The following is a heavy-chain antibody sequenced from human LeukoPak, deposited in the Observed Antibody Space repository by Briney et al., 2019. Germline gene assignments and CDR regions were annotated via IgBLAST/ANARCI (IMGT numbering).Heavy chain of an antibody. CDR3: ATGRKWLRKTPYDY. Sequence: ASVKVSCKASGYTFTSNYIHWVRQAPGQGLEWMGMIYPRDGSTSYAQKFQGRVTMTEDTSTDTAYMELSSLRSEDTAVYYCATGRKWLRKTPYDYWGQGTLVTVSS. V-gene: IGHV1-46*01. CDR2: IYPRDGST. CDR1: GYTFTSNY. J-gene: IGHJ4*02. D-gene: IGHD5-12*01.